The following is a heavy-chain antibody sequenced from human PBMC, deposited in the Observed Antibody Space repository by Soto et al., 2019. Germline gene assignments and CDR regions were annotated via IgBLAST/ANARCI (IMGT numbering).Heavy chain of an antibody. CDR2: ISAYNGNT. CDR3: ASHTAGVTYYDFWSGYDDKSFDY. V-gene: IGHV1-18*01. J-gene: IGHJ4*01. Sequence: ASVKVSCKASGYTFTSYGISWVRQAPGQGLEWMGWISAYNGNTNYAQKLQGRVTMTTDTSTSTAYMELRSLRSDDTAVYYCASHTAGVTYYDFWSGYDDKSFDYWGQ. CDR1: GYTFTSYG. D-gene: IGHD3-3*01.